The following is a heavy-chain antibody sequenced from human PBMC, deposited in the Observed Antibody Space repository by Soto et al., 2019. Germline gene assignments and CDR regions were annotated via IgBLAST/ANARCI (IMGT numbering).Heavy chain of an antibody. D-gene: IGHD3-16*01. J-gene: IGHJ4*02. CDR2: ISGNGRDT. V-gene: IGHV3-23*01. CDR3: AKRRGEGFFDY. Sequence: EVQLLESGGDLVQPGGSLRLSCAGSGFTFSGYVLGWVRQAPGKGLEWVSAISGNGRDTYYADSVKGHFTISRDNSKNSLYLQMNSLGVEDTAIYYCAKRRGEGFFDYWGQGTLVTVSS. CDR1: GFTFSGYV.